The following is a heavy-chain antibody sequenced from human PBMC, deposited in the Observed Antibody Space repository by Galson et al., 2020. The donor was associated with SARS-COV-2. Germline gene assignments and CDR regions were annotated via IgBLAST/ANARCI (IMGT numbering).Heavy chain of an antibody. D-gene: IGHD3-22*01. CDR3: AREFYYYDSSGYGP. J-gene: IGHJ3*01. CDR1: GGSISSGDYY. Sequence: ETSETLSLTCTVSGGSISSGDYYWSWIRQPPGKGLEWIGYIYYSGSTYYNPSLKSRVTISVDTSKNQFSLKLSSVTAADTAVYYCAREFYYYDSSGYGPWGQGTMVTVSS. V-gene: IGHV4-30-4*01. CDR2: IYYSGST.